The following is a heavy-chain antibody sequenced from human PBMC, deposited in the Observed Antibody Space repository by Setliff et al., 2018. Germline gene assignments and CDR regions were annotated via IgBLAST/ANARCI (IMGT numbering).Heavy chain of an antibody. CDR2: IYYSGST. Sequence: PSETLSLTCTVSGGSISSGGYYWSWIHQHPGKGLEWIGYIYYSGSTYYNPSLKSRVTISVDTSKNQFSLKLSSVTAADTAVYYCARGPPSYDFWSGYYVSNYYMDVWGKGTTVTVSS. CDR1: GGSISSGGYY. J-gene: IGHJ6*03. CDR3: ARGPPSYDFWSGYYVSNYYMDV. V-gene: IGHV4-31*03. D-gene: IGHD3-3*01.